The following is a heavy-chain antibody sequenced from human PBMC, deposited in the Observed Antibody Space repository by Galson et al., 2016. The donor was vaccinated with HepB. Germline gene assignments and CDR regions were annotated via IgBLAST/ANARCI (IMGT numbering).Heavy chain of an antibody. Sequence: SLRLSCAASGFTFSSYGMHWVRQAPGKGLEWVAVIWFDGSYQYYADSVKGRFTISRDNSKNTLYLQMNSPRAEDTAVYHCARDRHSGYTKRTAMVAYYFDYWGQGTLVTVSS. CDR1: GFTFSSYG. J-gene: IGHJ4*02. D-gene: IGHD5-12*01. CDR3: ARDRHSGYTKRTAMVAYYFDY. CDR2: IWFDGSYQ. V-gene: IGHV3-33*08.